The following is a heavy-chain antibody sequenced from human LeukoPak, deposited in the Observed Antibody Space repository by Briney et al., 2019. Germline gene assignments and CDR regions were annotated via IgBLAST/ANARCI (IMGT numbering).Heavy chain of an antibody. V-gene: IGHV4-61*02. CDR3: ARGRLGDSFDH. D-gene: IGHD3-16*01. Sequence: SETLSLTCIVSGGSITSGSYYWNWIRQPAGKGLEWIGRIYISDSTNYNPSLKSRVTISVDTSKNQFSLNLSSVTAADTAVYYCARGRLGDSFDHWGQGILVTVSS. CDR2: IYISDST. J-gene: IGHJ4*02. CDR1: GGSITSGSYY.